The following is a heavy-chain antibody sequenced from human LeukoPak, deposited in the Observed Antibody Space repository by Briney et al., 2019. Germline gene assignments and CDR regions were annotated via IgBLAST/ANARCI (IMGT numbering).Heavy chain of an antibody. CDR2: IIPIFGTV. Sequence: ASVKVSCKASGGTFSSYAISWVRQAPGQGLEWMGGIIPIFGTVNYAQKFQGTVTITRDTSATTVYMELSSLRSEDTAVYYCARMAPYCIGGNCYASSFDYWGQGTLVTVSS. V-gene: IGHV1-69*05. CDR3: ARMAPYCIGGNCYASSFDY. CDR1: GGTFSSYA. J-gene: IGHJ4*02. D-gene: IGHD2-15*01.